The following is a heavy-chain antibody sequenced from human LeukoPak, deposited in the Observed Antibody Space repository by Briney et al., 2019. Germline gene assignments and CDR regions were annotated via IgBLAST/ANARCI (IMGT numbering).Heavy chain of an antibody. CDR3: AITNYCSSTSCYRVGYYYMVV. CDR1: GGSFSIYA. Sequence: ASVTVSFKASGGSFSIYAISWVRQAPGQGVEWMGGIIPIFGTANYAQKFQGRVTITTDESTSTAYMELSSLRSEDTAVYYCAITNYCSSTSCYRVGYYYMVVWGKGTPVTVSS. CDR2: IIPIFGTA. D-gene: IGHD2-2*02. J-gene: IGHJ6*03. V-gene: IGHV1-69*05.